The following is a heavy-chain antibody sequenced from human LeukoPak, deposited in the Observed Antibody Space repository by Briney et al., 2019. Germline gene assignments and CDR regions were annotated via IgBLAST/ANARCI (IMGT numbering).Heavy chain of an antibody. Sequence: SETLSLTCTVSGGSISSSSYYWGWIRQPPGKRLEWIGSIYYSGSTYYNPSLKSRVTISVDTSKNQFSLKLSSVTAADTAVYYCARHWSSGWYNDAFDIWGQGTMVTVSS. CDR2: IYYSGST. CDR1: GGSISSSSYY. V-gene: IGHV4-39*01. CDR3: ARHWSSGWYNDAFDI. J-gene: IGHJ3*02. D-gene: IGHD6-19*01.